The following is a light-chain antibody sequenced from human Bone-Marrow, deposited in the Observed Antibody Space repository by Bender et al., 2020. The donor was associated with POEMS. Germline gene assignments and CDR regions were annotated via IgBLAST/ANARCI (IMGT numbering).Light chain of an antibody. CDR1: SSNTGSGYD. V-gene: IGLV1-40*01. CDR2: GYN. J-gene: IGLJ3*02. CDR3: QSYDNSLGGWV. Sequence: QSVLTQPPSVSGAPGQRVTISCTGSSSNTGSGYDINWYQHLPGTAPKLLIYGYNNRPSGVPDRFSGSKSGTSASLAITGHQAEDEGEYYCQSYDNSLGGWVFGGGTKLTVL.